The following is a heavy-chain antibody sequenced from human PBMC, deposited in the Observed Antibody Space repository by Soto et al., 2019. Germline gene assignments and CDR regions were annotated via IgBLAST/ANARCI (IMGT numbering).Heavy chain of an antibody. Sequence: SVKVSCKTSGGPFRSGAISWVRQAPGHGLEWMGGIIPIFGTANYAQKFQGRVTITADESTSTVYMELSSLRSEDTAVYYCARDLMVRGVIRYYGMDVWGQGTTVTVSS. V-gene: IGHV1-69*13. CDR3: ARDLMVRGVIRYYGMDV. CDR2: IIPIFGTA. CDR1: GGPFRSGA. D-gene: IGHD3-10*01. J-gene: IGHJ6*02.